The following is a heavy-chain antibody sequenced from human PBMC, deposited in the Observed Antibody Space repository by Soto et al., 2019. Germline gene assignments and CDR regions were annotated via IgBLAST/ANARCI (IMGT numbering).Heavy chain of an antibody. J-gene: IGHJ4*02. Sequence: VQLLQSGGGLVQPGGSLTLSCGVSGFPFAPSTMSWVRQAPGKGLEWVSTISVSVGSTYSADSVQGRFTVSSDISDNTPFLRMTSLTADDTAVYFCAKRDVPHSTSNAYFYDHWGRGVLVTVSS. V-gene: IGHV3-23*01. CDR1: GFPFAPST. CDR3: AKRDVPHSTSNAYFYDH. CDR2: ISVSVGST. D-gene: IGHD2-21*02.